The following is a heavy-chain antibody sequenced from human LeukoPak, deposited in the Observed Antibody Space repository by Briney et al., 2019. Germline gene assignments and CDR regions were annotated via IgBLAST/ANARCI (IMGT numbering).Heavy chain of an antibody. D-gene: IGHD4-17*01. Sequence: PGGSLRLSCAASDFTSSRYSMNWFRQAPGEGLEWVSSISNGGHNIFYADPVKGRFTISRDNAKNSLHVQMNSLRVEDTAVYYCARHGDGFYNGMDVWGQGTTVTVSS. V-gene: IGHV3-21*01. CDR2: ISNGGHNI. CDR1: DFTSSRYS. J-gene: IGHJ6*01. CDR3: ARHGDGFYNGMDV.